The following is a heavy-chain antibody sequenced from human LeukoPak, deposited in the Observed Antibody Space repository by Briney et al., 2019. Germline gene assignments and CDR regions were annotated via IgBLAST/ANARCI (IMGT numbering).Heavy chain of an antibody. V-gene: IGHV1-46*01. CDR3: ARAPGDTAMVTVGTGYFDY. D-gene: IGHD5-18*01. CDR1: GYTFTSYY. Sequence: GASVKVSCKASGYTFTSYYMHWVRQAPGQGLEWMGIINPSGGSTSYAQKFQGRVTMTRDTSTSTVYMELSSLRSEDTAVYYCARAPGDTAMVTVGTGYFDYWGQGTLVTVSS. J-gene: IGHJ4*02. CDR2: INPSGGST.